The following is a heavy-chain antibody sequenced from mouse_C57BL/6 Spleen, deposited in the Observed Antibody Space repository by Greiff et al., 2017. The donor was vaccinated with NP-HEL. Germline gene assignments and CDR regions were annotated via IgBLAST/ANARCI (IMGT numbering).Heavy chain of an antibody. CDR1: GYTFTSYW. CDR3: ARTHDYLYYGSMDY. Sequence: QVQLQQPGAELVRPGSSVKLSCKASGYTFTSYWMDWVKQRPGQGLEWIGNIYPSDSETHYNQKFKDKATLTVDKSSSTAYMQISSLTSEDSAVYYCARTHDYLYYGSMDYWGQGTSVTVSS. D-gene: IGHD2-4*01. J-gene: IGHJ4*01. V-gene: IGHV1-61*01. CDR2: IYPSDSET.